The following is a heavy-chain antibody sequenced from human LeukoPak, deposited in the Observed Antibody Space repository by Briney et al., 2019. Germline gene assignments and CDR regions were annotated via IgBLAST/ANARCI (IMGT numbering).Heavy chain of an antibody. J-gene: IGHJ5*02. Sequence: SETLSLTCTVSGGSISSYYWSWIRQPPGKGLEWIGYIYYSGSTNYNPSLKSRVTISVDTSKNQFSLKLSSVTAADTAVYYCARGYGSGRYYYGWFDPWGQGTLVAVSS. CDR3: ARGYGSGRYYYGWFDP. V-gene: IGHV4-59*01. CDR2: IYYSGST. CDR1: GGSISSYY. D-gene: IGHD3-10*01.